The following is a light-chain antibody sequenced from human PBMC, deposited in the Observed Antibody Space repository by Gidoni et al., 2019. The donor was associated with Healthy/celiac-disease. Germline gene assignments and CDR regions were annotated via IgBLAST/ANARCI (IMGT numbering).Light chain of an antibody. CDR1: SSDVGGYNY. CDR2: VVI. V-gene: IGLV2-14*03. CDR3: SSYTSSSTWV. J-gene: IGLJ3*02. Sequence: QSALTQPAPVSGSPGQSITISCTGTSSDVGGYNYVSWYQQHPGKAPKLMIYVVINRPSGVSNSFSGSKSGNTASLTISGLQAEDEADYYCSSYTSSSTWVFGGGTKLTVL.